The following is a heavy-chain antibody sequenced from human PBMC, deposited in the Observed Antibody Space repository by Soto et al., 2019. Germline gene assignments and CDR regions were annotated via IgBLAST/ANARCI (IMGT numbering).Heavy chain of an antibody. CDR3: ARRYGSAFDI. V-gene: IGHV4-39*07. CDR2: IYYSGST. J-gene: IGHJ3*02. CDR1: GGSITSSSYY. Sequence: SETLSLTCTVSGGSITSSSYYWGWIRQPPGKGLEWIGSIYYSGSTYYNPSLKSRVTISVDTSKNQFSLKLSSVTAADTAVYYCARRYGSAFDIWGQGTMVTV. D-gene: IGHD3-10*01.